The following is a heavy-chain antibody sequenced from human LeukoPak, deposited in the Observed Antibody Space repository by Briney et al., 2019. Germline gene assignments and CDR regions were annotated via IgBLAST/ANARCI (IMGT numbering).Heavy chain of an antibody. V-gene: IGHV3-48*03. CDR1: GFTFSSYE. CDR3: AREGVTVFGGFDY. J-gene: IGHJ4*02. Sequence: GGSLRLSCAASGFTFSSYEMNWVRQAPAKGLEWVSSIGSSGSPIYYADSVRGRFTISRDNAKNSLSLQMSSLRAEDTAVYYCAREGVTVFGGFDYWGQGTLVTVSS. CDR2: IGSSGSPI. D-gene: IGHD3-3*01.